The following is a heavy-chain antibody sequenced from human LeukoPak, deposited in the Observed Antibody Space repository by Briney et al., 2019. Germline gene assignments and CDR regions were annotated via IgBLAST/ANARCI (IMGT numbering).Heavy chain of an antibody. D-gene: IGHD1-1*01. CDR1: GYTFTSYG. Sequence: GASVKVSCKASGYTFTSYGISWVRQAPGQGLEWMGRIIPILGIANYAQKFQGRVTITADKSTSTAYMELSSLRSEDTAVYYCARWYSEGGYNWFDPWGQGTLVTVSS. V-gene: IGHV1-69*04. CDR2: IIPILGIA. CDR3: ARWYSEGGYNWFDP. J-gene: IGHJ5*02.